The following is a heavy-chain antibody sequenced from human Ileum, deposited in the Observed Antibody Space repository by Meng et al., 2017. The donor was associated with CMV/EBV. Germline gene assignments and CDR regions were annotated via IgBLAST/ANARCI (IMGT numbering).Heavy chain of an antibody. D-gene: IGHD5-24*01. Sequence: QVQLVQSGAEGKKPGSSVRVSCKASVGTFSSNSISWVRQAPGQGLEWMGRIIPIVDVTNYSQKFQGRVTITADKATGTAYMELTSLRSEDTAVYYCAKDQADDYNYPTLDYWGQGTLVTVSS. V-gene: IGHV1-69*08. CDR1: VGTFSSNS. J-gene: IGHJ4*02. CDR3: AKDQADDYNYPTLDY. CDR2: IIPIVDVT.